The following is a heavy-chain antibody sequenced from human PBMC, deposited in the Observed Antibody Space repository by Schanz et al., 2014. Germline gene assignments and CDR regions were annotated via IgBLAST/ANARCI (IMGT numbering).Heavy chain of an antibody. CDR2: IYHSGST. Sequence: QLQLQESGSGLVKPSQTLSLTCGVSGGSISSGGSSWNWIRLPPGKGLEWIGYIYHSGSTYYNPSLKSRVTISGDRSKNQFSLILNSVTAADTAVYYCARSTGDFPGWFDSWGQGTLVTVSS. V-gene: IGHV4-30-2*01. CDR3: ARSTGDFPGWFDS. J-gene: IGHJ5*01. CDR1: GGSISSGGSS. D-gene: IGHD4-17*01.